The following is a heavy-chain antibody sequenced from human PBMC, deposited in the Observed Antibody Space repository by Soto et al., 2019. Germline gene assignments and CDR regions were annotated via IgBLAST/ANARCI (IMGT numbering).Heavy chain of an antibody. CDR1: GFTFSSYS. CDR2: ISSSSGSI. CDR3: AREEYRSSWERNWFDP. J-gene: IGHJ5*02. V-gene: IGHV3-48*01. Sequence: GGSLRLSCAASGFTFSSYSMNWFRQAPGKGLEWVSFISSSSGSIHYADSVKGRFTISRDNAKNSLYLQMNSLRAEDTAVYFCAREEYRSSWERNWFDPRGQRTLVTVSS. D-gene: IGHD6-13*01.